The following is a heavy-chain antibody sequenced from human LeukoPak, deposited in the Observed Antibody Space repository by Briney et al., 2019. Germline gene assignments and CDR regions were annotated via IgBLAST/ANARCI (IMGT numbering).Heavy chain of an antibody. J-gene: IGHJ5*02. CDR1: GYTFTSYG. Sequence: ASVKVSCKASGYTFTSYGISWVRQAPGQGFEWMGWISAYNGNTNYAQKLQGRVTMTTDTSTSTAYMKLRSLRSDDTAVYYCARVSGGDIVVVVAATLENWFDPWGQGTLVTVSS. D-gene: IGHD2-15*01. V-gene: IGHV1-18*04. CDR3: ARVSGGDIVVVVAATLENWFDP. CDR2: ISAYNGNT.